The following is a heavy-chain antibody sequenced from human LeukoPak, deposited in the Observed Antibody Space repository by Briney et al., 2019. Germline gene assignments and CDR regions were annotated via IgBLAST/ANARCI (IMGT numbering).Heavy chain of an antibody. J-gene: IGHJ3*02. CDR1: GYTFTSYG. CDR2: ISAYNGNT. CDR3: ARPYSSGWYGQHAFDI. V-gene: IGHV1-18*01. D-gene: IGHD6-19*01. Sequence: GASVKVSCKASGYTFTSYGISWVRQAPGQGLEWMGWISAYNGNTNYAQKLQGRVTMTTDTSTSTAYMELRSLRSDDTAVYYCARPYSSGWYGQHAFDIWGQGTMVTVSS.